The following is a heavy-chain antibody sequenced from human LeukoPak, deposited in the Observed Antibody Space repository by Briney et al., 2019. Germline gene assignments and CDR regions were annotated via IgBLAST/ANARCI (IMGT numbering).Heavy chain of an antibody. CDR1: GGPINSGSYY. CDR3: ASTYSSSWYPGAPYYFDY. D-gene: IGHD6-13*01. CDR2: IYYTGST. V-gene: IGHV4-31*03. J-gene: IGHJ4*02. Sequence: PSQTLSLTCTVSGGPINSGSYYWSWIRQHPGMGLEWIGYIYYTGSTYYNPSLKSRVSISLQTSRNQFSLKLSSVTAADTAVYYCASTYSSSWYPGAPYYFDYWGQGTLVTVSS.